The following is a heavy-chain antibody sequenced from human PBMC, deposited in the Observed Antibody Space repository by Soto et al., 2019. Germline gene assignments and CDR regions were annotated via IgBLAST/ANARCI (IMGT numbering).Heavy chain of an antibody. CDR2: ISGSGGTT. CDR3: AKVAGKGYCSGGSCYSDIYYHGMDV. CDR1: GFTFSNYA. V-gene: IGHV3-23*01. Sequence: GGSLRLSSAASGFTFSNYAMSWVRQAPGKGLEWVSAISGSGGTTYYADSVKGRFTISGDDSKNTLYLQMNSLRAEDTAVYYCAKVAGKGYCSGGSCYSDIYYHGMDVWGQGTTVTVSS. J-gene: IGHJ6*02. D-gene: IGHD2-15*01.